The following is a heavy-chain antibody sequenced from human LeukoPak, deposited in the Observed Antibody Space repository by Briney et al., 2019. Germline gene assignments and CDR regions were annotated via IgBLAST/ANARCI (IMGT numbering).Heavy chain of an antibody. Sequence: GGSLRLSCAASGFTDSSHYMRWVRQAPGKGLEGVSVIYSGGSTYYAASVKGRFTISRDNSKNTLYLQMNSLRAEDTAVYDGARSGETPDALDIWGQGTMVTVSS. CDR2: IYSGGST. V-gene: IGHV3-53*01. CDR3: ARSGETPDALDI. J-gene: IGHJ3*02. CDR1: GFTDSSHY. D-gene: IGHD5-12*01.